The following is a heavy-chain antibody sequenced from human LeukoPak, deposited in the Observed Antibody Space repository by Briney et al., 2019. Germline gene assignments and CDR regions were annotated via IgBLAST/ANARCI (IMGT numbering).Heavy chain of an antibody. Sequence: SETLSLTCAVYGGAFSSYYWSWIRQPPGKGLEWIGQIDHSGSTNFNPSLKSRVTMSVDTTKKRVSLNLNSVTAADAAVYYCARVLLVTPVAAFDVWGQGTMVAVSS. CDR1: GGAFSSYY. CDR3: ARVLLVTPVAAFDV. V-gene: IGHV4-34*01. CDR2: IDHSGST. D-gene: IGHD4-23*01. J-gene: IGHJ3*01.